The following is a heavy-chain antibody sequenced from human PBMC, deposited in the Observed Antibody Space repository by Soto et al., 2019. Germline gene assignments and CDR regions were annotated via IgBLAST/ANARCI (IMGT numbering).Heavy chain of an antibody. J-gene: IGHJ4*02. CDR1: GFTVSSNY. CDR2: IYSGGST. D-gene: IGHD1-26*01. CDR3: ARDPRRSGSAPWGYYFDY. Sequence: GGSLRLSCAASGFTVSSNYMSWVRQAPGKGLEWVSVIYSGGSTYYADSVKGRFTISRDNSKNTLYLQMNSLRAEDTAVYYCARDPRRSGSAPWGYYFDYWGEATLVTVSS. V-gene: IGHV3-53*01.